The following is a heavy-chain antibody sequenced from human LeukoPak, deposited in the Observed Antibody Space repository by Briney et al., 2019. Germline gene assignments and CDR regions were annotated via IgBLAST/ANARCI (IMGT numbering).Heavy chain of an antibody. V-gene: IGHV3-23*01. D-gene: IGHD3-22*01. Sequence: GGSLRLSCTASGFTFSTYAMSWVRQAPGKGLEWVSAISGSGGSTYYADSVKGRFTISRDNSKNTVYLQMNSLRAEDTAVYYCAKVVTYYYDNDALDIWGQETMVTVSS. CDR1: GFTFSTYA. CDR2: ISGSGGST. CDR3: AKVVTYYYDNDALDI. J-gene: IGHJ3*02.